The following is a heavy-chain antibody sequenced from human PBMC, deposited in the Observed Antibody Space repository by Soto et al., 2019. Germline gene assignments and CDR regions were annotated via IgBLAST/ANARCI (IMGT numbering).Heavy chain of an antibody. CDR2: ISGYNGNT. CDR1: GYTITSYG. D-gene: IGHD3-3*01. J-gene: IGHJ6*02. CDR3: ARDSMTIFGVVIKDYYYGMDV. Sequence: ASVKVSCKASGYTITSYGISWVRQVPGQGLAWMVWISGYNGNTKYAQKFQCRVTMTTDTSTSTADMELRRLRSDDTAVFYCARDSMTIFGVVIKDYYYGMDVWGHGTTVTVSS. V-gene: IGHV1-18*01.